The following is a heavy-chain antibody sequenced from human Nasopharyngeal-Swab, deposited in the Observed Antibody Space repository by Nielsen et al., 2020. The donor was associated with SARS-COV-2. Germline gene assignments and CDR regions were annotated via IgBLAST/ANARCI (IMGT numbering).Heavy chain of an antibody. Sequence: SETLSLTCTVSGSSISSGYYWAWIRQPPGKGLECIETIYHVGSTYYTPSLERRVTISVDTSNNHFSLKLTSVTAADTAVYYCARELSNTPKYDGFDPWGQGTLVTVSS. J-gene: IGHJ5*02. V-gene: IGHV4-38-2*02. CDR2: IYHVGST. D-gene: IGHD1-1*01. CDR1: GSSISSGYY. CDR3: ARELSNTPKYDGFDP.